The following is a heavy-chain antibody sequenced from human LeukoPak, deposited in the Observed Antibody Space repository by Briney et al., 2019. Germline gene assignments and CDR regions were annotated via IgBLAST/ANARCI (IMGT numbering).Heavy chain of an antibody. CDR2: ISSSSSYL. CDR3: ATTMVRGVIINGGNWFDP. Sequence: PGGSLRLSCAASGFTFSSYSMNWVRQAPGKGLEWVSSISSSSSYLYYADSVKGRFTISRDNAKNSLYLQMNSLRAEDTAVYYCATTMVRGVIINGGNWFDPWGQGTLVTVSS. D-gene: IGHD3-10*01. V-gene: IGHV3-21*01. J-gene: IGHJ5*02. CDR1: GFTFSSYS.